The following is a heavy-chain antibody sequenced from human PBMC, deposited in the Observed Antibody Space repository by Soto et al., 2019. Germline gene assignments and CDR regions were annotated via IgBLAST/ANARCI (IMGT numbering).Heavy chain of an antibody. CDR3: ARLYYYGSGSYSFDY. CDR1: GGSISSSSYY. Sequence: PSETLSLTCTVSGGSISSSSYYWGWIRQPPGKGLEWIGSIYYNGSTYYNPSLKSRVTISVDTSKNQFSLKLSSVTAADTAVYYCARLYYYGSGSYSFDYWGQGTLVTVSS. CDR2: IYYNGST. D-gene: IGHD3-10*01. J-gene: IGHJ4*02. V-gene: IGHV4-39*01.